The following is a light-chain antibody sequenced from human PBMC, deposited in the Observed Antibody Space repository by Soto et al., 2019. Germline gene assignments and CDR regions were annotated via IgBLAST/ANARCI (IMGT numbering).Light chain of an antibody. V-gene: IGKV3-11*01. J-gene: IGKJ4*01. CDR3: QQRTNGLT. CDR2: DAS. CDR1: QTVSRY. Sequence: IVLTQSPATLSLAPWERATLSCRASQTVSRYLAWYQQKPGQAPRLLIYDASKRATGIPARFSGSGFGTDFTLTISSLEPEDFAVYYCQQRTNGLTFGGGTKVDIK.